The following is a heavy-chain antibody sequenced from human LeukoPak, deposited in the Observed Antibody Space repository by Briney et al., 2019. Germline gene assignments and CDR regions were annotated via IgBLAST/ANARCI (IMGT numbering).Heavy chain of an antibody. Sequence: GGSLRLSCAASGFTFSTYWMSWVRQAPGKGLEWVSAISGSGGSTYYADSVKGRFTISRDNSKNTLYLQMNSLRAEDTAVYYCAKSWQWLASVYWGQGTLVTVSS. J-gene: IGHJ4*02. CDR2: ISGSGGST. CDR1: GFTFSTYW. CDR3: AKSWQWLASVY. V-gene: IGHV3-23*01. D-gene: IGHD6-19*01.